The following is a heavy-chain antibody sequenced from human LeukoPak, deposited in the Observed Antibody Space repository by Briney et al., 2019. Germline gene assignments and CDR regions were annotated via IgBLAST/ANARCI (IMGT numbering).Heavy chain of an antibody. V-gene: IGHV4-4*07. J-gene: IGHJ5*02. CDR2: IYTSGST. Sequence: SETLSLTCTVSGGSISSYYWSWIRQPAGKGLEWIGRIYTSGSTNYNPSLKSRVTMSVATSKNQFSLTLSSVTAADTAVYYCARLPGDCSSTSCYAGWFDPWGQGTLVTVSS. CDR3: ARLPGDCSSTSCYAGWFDP. D-gene: IGHD2-2*01. CDR1: GGSISSYY.